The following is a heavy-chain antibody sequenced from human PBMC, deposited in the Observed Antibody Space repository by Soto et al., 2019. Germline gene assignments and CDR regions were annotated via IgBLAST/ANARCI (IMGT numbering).Heavy chain of an antibody. V-gene: IGHV6-1*01. J-gene: IGHJ5*02. Sequence: QTLSLTCAISGDSVSSNSAAWNWIRQSPSRGLEWLGRTYYRSKWYNDYAVSVKSRITINPDTSKNQFSLQLNSVTPEDTAVYYCARDSWIKYGSINWFDPWGQGTLVTVSS. CDR3: ARDSWIKYGSINWFDP. D-gene: IGHD5-12*01. CDR1: GDSVSSNSAA. CDR2: TYYRSKWYN.